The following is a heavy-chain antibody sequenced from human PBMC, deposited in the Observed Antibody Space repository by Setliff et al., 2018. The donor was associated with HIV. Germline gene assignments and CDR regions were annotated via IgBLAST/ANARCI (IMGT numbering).Heavy chain of an antibody. CDR2: IHSSGTT. J-gene: IGHJ3*01. D-gene: IGHD3-3*01. CDR3: ARHKTNYDFYAFDV. V-gene: IGHV4-39*01. Sequence: SETLSLTCTVSGGSFSSTTYSWGWIRQPPGMGLEWIGTIHSSGTTDYNPSLKSRVAMSVDTSRSQFSLNVRSVTAADTAVYYCARHKTNYDFYAFDVWCQGTMVTVSS. CDR1: GGSFSSTTYS.